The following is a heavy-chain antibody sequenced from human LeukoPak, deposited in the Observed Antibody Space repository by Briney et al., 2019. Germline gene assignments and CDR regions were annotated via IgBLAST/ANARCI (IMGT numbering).Heavy chain of an antibody. D-gene: IGHD3-22*01. V-gene: IGHV3-30*18. CDR3: AKDRAHYYDSGGYFDY. Sequence: PGRSLRLSCAASGFTFSSYGMYWVRQAPGKGLEWVAVISYDGSNKYYADSVKGRFTISRDNSKNTLYLQMNSLRAEDTAVYYCAKDRAHYYDSGGYFDYWGQGTLVTVSS. CDR1: GFTFSSYG. J-gene: IGHJ4*02. CDR2: ISYDGSNK.